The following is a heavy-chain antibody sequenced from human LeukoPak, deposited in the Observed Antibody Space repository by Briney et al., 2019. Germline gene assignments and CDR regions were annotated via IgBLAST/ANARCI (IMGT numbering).Heavy chain of an antibody. CDR2: ITDSGISR. D-gene: IGHD6-19*01. J-gene: IGHJ4*02. CDR1: GFSFSTCT. V-gene: IGHV3-23*01. Sequence: GSLRLSCAASGFSFSTCTMSWVRQAPGKGLEWVSGITDSGISRDYAGSVKGRFIISRDNSKNTVYLQMNSLRAEDTAVYYCAKDLAAVAGDYWGQGTLVTVSS. CDR3: AKDLAAVAGDY.